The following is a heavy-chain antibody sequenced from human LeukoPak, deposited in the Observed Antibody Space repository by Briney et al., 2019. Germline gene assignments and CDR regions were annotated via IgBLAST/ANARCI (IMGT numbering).Heavy chain of an antibody. V-gene: IGHV3-64D*06. CDR1: GFTFRSYP. Sequence: GGSLRLSCSVPGFTFRSYPMHWVRQAPGKGLEYVSAISSNGDNTYYADSVKGRFTISRDNSKNTLYLQMSSLRAEDTAVYYCVKVSVTGSSVDYWGQGTLVTVSS. CDR2: ISSNGDNT. CDR3: VKVSVTGSSVDY. D-gene: IGHD3-9*01. J-gene: IGHJ4*02.